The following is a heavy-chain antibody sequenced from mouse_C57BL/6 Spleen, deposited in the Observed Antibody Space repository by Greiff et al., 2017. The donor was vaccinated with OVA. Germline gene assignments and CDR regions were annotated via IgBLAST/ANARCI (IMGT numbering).Heavy chain of an antibody. D-gene: IGHD1-1*01. Sequence: VQLQESGAELVKPGASVKISCKASGYAFSSYWMNWVKQRPGKGLEWIGQIYPGDGDTNYNGKFKGKATLTADKSSSTAYMQLSSLTSEDSAVYFCARLAITTVVTRAMDYWGQGTSVTVSS. J-gene: IGHJ4*01. V-gene: IGHV1-80*01. CDR3: ARLAITTVVTRAMDY. CDR2: IYPGDGDT. CDR1: GYAFSSYW.